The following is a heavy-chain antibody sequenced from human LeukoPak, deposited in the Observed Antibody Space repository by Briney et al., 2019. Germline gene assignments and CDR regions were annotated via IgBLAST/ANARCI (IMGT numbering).Heavy chain of an antibody. J-gene: IGHJ4*02. CDR2: IYYSGST. Sequence: SETLSLTCTVSGGSISSYYWSWIRQPPGKGLEWIGYIYYSGSTNYNPSLKSRVTISVDTSKNQFSLKLSSVTAADTAVYYCARASYYYDSSGCCDFDYWGQGTLVTVSS. V-gene: IGHV4-59*01. CDR3: ARASYYYDSSGCCDFDY. CDR1: GGSISSYY. D-gene: IGHD3-22*01.